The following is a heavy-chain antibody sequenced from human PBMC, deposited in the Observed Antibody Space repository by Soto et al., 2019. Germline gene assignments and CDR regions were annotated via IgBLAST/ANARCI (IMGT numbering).Heavy chain of an antibody. D-gene: IGHD3-16*01. V-gene: IGHV3-30*04. CDR1: GFTFSSYA. CDR3: AREGEGLDY. J-gene: IGHJ4*02. Sequence: QVQLVESGGGVVQPGRSLRLSCAASGFTFSSYAMHWVRQAPGKGLEWVAVIWYDGSNKYYADSVKGRFTISRDNSKNTLFLQMGGLRADDTAVFYCAREGEGLDYWGQGTLVTVSS. CDR2: IWYDGSNK.